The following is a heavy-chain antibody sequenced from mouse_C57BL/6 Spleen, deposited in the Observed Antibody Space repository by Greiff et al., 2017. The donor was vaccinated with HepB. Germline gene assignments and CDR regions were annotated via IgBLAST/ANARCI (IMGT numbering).Heavy chain of an antibody. CDR2: IYPGDGDT. J-gene: IGHJ4*01. D-gene: IGHD6-5*01. Sequence: VQGVESGPELVKPGASVKISCKASGYAFSSSWMNWVKQRPGKGLEWIGRIYPGDGDTNYNGKFKGKATLTADKSSSTAYMQLSSLTSEDSAVYFCATSSLVVGDYWGQGTSVTVSS. CDR3: ATSSLVVGDY. V-gene: IGHV1-82*01. CDR1: GYAFSSSW.